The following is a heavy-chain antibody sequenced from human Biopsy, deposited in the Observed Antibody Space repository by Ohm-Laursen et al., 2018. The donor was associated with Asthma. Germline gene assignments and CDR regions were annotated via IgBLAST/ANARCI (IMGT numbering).Heavy chain of an antibody. Sequence: ASVKVSCKTSGYTFNSAGITWVRQVPGQGLEWMGRISVYNGNTKVAQKLQDRVTMITDTSTSTAYMELRSLRSDDTAVYFCARAVDYSHYYGIDVWGQGTTVTVS. V-gene: IGHV1-18*01. J-gene: IGHJ6*02. D-gene: IGHD3-10*01. CDR1: GYTFNSAG. CDR3: ARAVDYSHYYGIDV. CDR2: ISVYNGNT.